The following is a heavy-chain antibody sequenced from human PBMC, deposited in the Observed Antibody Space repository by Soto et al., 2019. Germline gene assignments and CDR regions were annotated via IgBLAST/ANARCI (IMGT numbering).Heavy chain of an antibody. J-gene: IGHJ6*02. Sequence: EVQLVESGGDLVQPGGSLRLSCAASGFTFSSYAMQWVRQVTGKGLEWVSSIGRGGDTYYADSVKGRFTISRENAKNSLYLQMSSLRAGDTAVYYCVRDPAGHGMDVWGQGTTVTVSS. CDR1: GFTFSSYA. V-gene: IGHV3-13*01. CDR3: VRDPAGHGMDV. D-gene: IGHD3-10*01. CDR2: IGRGGDT.